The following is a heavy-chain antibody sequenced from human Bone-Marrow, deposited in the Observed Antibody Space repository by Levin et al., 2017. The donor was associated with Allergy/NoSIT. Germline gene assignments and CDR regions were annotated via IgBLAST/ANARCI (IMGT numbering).Heavy chain of an antibody. CDR1: GFIFDNYA. CDR3: AKDAYGDFHASDY. Sequence: GGSLRLSCPTSGFIFDNYAMSWVRQPLGKGLEWVSTISGSGGRTYYADSVKGRFTISRDNSKNTLYLQMNSLTVEDTALYYCAKDAYGDFHASDYWGQGTQVTVSS. V-gene: IGHV3-23*01. J-gene: IGHJ4*02. CDR2: ISGSGGRT. D-gene: IGHD4-17*01.